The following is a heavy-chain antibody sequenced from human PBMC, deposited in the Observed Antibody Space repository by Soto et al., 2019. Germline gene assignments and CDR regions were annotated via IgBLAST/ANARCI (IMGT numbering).Heavy chain of an antibody. CDR3: ARGGSYAVSYYYYGMDV. CDR2: ISYDGSNK. V-gene: IGHV3-30-3*01. D-gene: IGHD1-26*01. J-gene: IGHJ6*02. CDR1: GFTFSSYA. Sequence: GSLRLSCAASGFTFSSYAMHWVRQAPGKGLEWVAVISYDGSNKYYADSVKGRFTISRDNSKNTLCLQMNSLRAEDTAVYYCARGGSYAVSYYYYGMDVWGQGTTVTVSS.